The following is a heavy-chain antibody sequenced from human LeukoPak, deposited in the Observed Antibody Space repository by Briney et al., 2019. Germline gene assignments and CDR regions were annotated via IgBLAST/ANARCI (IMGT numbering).Heavy chain of an antibody. CDR3: ARGEPRGGSVGATGSY. J-gene: IGHJ4*02. V-gene: IGHV3-33*01. CDR2: IWYDGSNK. D-gene: IGHD1-26*01. Sequence: GGSLRLSCAASGFIFSNYGMHWVRQAAGKGLEWLAVIWYDGSNKYYADSVKGRFTISRDNSKNTVSLQMNSLRGEDTAVYYCARGEPRGGSVGATGSYWGQGTLVTVSS. CDR1: GFIFSNYG.